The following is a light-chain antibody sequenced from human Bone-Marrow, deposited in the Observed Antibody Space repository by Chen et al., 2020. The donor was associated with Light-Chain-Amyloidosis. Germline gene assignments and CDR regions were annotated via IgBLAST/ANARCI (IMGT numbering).Light chain of an antibody. V-gene: IGLV3-21*02. Sequence: SYVLTQPSSVSVAPGQTATIACGGNNIGSTSVHWYQQTPGQAPLLVVYDDSDRPSGIPEGWCGTNSGNTATLTIGRVEAGDEADYYCQVWDRSSDRPVFGGGTKLTVL. J-gene: IGLJ3*02. CDR2: DDS. CDR1: NIGSTS. CDR3: QVWDRSSDRPV.